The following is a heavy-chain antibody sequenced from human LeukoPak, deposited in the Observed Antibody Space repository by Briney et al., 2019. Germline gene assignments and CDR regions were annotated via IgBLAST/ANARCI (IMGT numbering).Heavy chain of an antibody. CDR1: GFIFSSYT. J-gene: IGHJ3*02. CDR2: IYSGGST. D-gene: IGHD3-10*01. CDR3: ASKLLWFGELSDDAFDI. V-gene: IGHV3-53*01. Sequence: TGGSLRLSCAASGFIFSSYTINWVRQAPGKGLEWVSVIYSGGSTYYADSVKGRFTISRDNSKNTLYLQMNSLRAEDTAVYYCASKLLWFGELSDDAFDIWGQGTMVTVSS.